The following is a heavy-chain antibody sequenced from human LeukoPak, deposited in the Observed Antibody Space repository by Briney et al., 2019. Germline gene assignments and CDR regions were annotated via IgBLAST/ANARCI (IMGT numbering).Heavy chain of an antibody. Sequence: PGGSLRLSCAASGFTSSSYAMSWVRQAPGKGLEWVSAISGSGGSTYYADSVKGRFTISRDNSKNTLYLQMNSLRAEDTAVYYCAKNGGGWNGGYFDYWGQGTLVTVSS. CDR3: AKNGGGWNGGYFDY. J-gene: IGHJ4*02. V-gene: IGHV3-23*01. CDR1: GFTSSSYA. CDR2: ISGSGGST. D-gene: IGHD1-1*01.